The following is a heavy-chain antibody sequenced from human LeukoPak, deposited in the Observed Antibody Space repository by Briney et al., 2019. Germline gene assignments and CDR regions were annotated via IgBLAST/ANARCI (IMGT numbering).Heavy chain of an antibody. D-gene: IGHD2-21*02. CDR2: IWYDGSNK. J-gene: IGHJ4*02. V-gene: IGHV3-33*06. CDR3: AKDGCGGDCYPYYFDY. CDR1: GFTFSSYG. Sequence: GGSLRLSCAASGFTFSSYGMHWVRQAPGKGLEWVAVIWYDGSNKYYADSVKGRFTISRDNSKNTLYLQMNSLRAEDTAVYYCAKDGCGGDCYPYYFDYWGQGTLVTVSP.